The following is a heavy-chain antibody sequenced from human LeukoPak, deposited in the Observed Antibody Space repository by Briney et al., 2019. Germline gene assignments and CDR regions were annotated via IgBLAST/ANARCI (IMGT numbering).Heavy chain of an antibody. V-gene: IGHV3-21*01. J-gene: IGHJ3*02. CDR1: GFSFSSYV. Sequence: KSGGSLRLSCAASGFSFSSYVMHWVRQAPGKGLEWVSSISSSSSYIYYADSVKGRFTISRDNAKNSLYLQMNSLRAEDTAVYYCVYGGWTDDAFDIWGQGTMVTVSS. CDR3: VYGGWTDDAFDI. CDR2: ISSSSSYI. D-gene: IGHD4-23*01.